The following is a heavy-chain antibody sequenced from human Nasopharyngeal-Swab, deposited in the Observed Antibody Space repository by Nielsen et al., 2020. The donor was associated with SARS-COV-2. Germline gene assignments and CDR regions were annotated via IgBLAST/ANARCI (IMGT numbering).Heavy chain of an antibody. CDR3: ARRIAVAGIYDY. CDR1: GYSFTSYW. Sequence: GGSLRLSCKGSGYSFTSYWIGWVRQMPGKGLEWVGIIYPGDSDTRYSPSFQGQVTISADKSISTAYLQWSSLKASDTAMYYCARRIAVAGIYDYWGQGTLVTVSS. V-gene: IGHV5-51*01. D-gene: IGHD6-19*01. J-gene: IGHJ4*02. CDR2: IYPGDSDT.